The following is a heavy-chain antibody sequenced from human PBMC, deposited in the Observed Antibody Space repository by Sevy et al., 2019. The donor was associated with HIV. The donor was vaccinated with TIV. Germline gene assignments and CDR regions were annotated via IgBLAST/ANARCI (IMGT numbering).Heavy chain of an antibody. J-gene: IGHJ6*02. Sequence: GGSLRLSCAASGFTVSSNYMSWVRQAPGKGLEWVSVIYSGGSTYYADSVKGRVTISRDNSKNTLYLQMNSMRTEDTAVNYWARGGYYNDSSGYRSHSYYYYGMDVWGQGTTVTVSS. CDR3: ARGGYYNDSSGYRSHSYYYYGMDV. V-gene: IGHV3-53*01. CDR2: IYSGGST. D-gene: IGHD3-22*01. CDR1: GFTVSSNY.